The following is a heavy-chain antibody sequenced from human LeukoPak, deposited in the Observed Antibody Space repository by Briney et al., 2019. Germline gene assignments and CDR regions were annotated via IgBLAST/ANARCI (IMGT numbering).Heavy chain of an antibody. Sequence: GGSLRLSCAASGFTFSSYGMHWVRQTPGKGLEWVAFIRPDASKEYHADSVKGRFIISRDNSKKILYLQMNSLRVEDTAMYYCAKEAGVFDVWGQGAMVIVSS. D-gene: IGHD2-8*01. CDR3: AKEAGVFDV. J-gene: IGHJ3*01. V-gene: IGHV3-30*02. CDR2: IRPDASKE. CDR1: GFTFSSYG.